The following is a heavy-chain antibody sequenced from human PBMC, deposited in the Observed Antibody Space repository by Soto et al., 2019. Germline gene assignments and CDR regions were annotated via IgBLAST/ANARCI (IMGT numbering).Heavy chain of an antibody. CDR3: ARAGATVTSSWGDY. J-gene: IGHJ4*02. CDR1: GYTFTNYG. V-gene: IGHV1-18*01. CDR2: ISAYNGNT. D-gene: IGHD4-17*01. Sequence: QVQLVQSGAEVKKPGASVTVSCKASGYTFTNYGFTWVRQAPGQGLEWMGRISAYNGNTNYAQKLQGRVTMTTATSASTAFLELRSLRSDDTAVYYCARAGATVTSSWGDYWGQGSLVIVSS.